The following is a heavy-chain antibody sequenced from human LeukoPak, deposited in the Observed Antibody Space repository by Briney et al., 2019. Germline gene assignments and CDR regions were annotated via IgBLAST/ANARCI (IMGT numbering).Heavy chain of an antibody. Sequence: GGSLRLSCAASGFSFSSYEMNWVRQAPGKGLEWVSNISPSGSTKYYADSVKGRFTISRDNAKNSLYLQMNSLRAEDTGVYYCAKLAVAGADSWGQGTLVTVSS. CDR3: AKLAVAGADS. CDR1: GFSFSSYE. J-gene: IGHJ4*02. V-gene: IGHV3-48*03. D-gene: IGHD6-19*01. CDR2: ISPSGSTK.